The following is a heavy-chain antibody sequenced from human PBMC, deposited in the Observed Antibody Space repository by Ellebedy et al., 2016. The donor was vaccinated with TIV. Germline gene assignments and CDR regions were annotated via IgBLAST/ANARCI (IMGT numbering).Heavy chain of an antibody. J-gene: IGHJ3*02. V-gene: IGHV3-30*18. Sequence: GESLKISXVASGFTFSSYGMHWVRQAPGKGLEWVAVISYDGSNQYYVDSVKGRFTISRDNSKNTLYLQMNSLRAEDTAVYYCAKDLGWQTNAFDIWGQGTMVTVSS. CDR2: ISYDGSNQ. CDR3: AKDLGWQTNAFDI. D-gene: IGHD7-27*01. CDR1: GFTFSSYG.